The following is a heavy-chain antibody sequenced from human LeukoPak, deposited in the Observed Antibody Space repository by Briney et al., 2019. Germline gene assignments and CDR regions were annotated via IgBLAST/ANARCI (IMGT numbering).Heavy chain of an antibody. CDR2: MNPNNGNT. J-gene: IGHJ4*02. D-gene: IGHD2-15*01. CDR1: GYTFTNYD. CDR3: ARVPPGRANY. Sequence: ASVKVSCKASGYTFTNYDINWVRQATGQGLEWMGWMNPNNGNTGSAQNFQGRLTMTRNTSISTAYMELSSLRSDDTGVYYCARVPPGRANYWGQGTLVTVSS. V-gene: IGHV1-8*01.